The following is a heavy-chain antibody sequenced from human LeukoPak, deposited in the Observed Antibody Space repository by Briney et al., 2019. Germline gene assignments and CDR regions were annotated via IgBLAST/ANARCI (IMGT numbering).Heavy chain of an antibody. V-gene: IGHV1-2*02. Sequence: ASVKVSCKASGYTFTGYYMHWVRQAPGQGLEWMGWINPNSGGTNYAQKFQGRVTMTRDTSISTAYMELSRLRSDDAAVYYCARGGRGISYYYMDVWEKGPRVTVS. CDR3: ARGGRGISYYYMDV. J-gene: IGHJ6*03. CDR1: GYTFTGYY. D-gene: IGHD3-10*01. CDR2: INPNSGGT.